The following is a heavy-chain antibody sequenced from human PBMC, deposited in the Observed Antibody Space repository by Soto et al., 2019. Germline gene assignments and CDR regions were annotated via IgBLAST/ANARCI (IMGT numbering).Heavy chain of an antibody. D-gene: IGHD2-21*01. V-gene: IGHV1-3*01. CDR2: INAANGDT. Sequence: QVPLVQSGAEVKKPGASVKVSCMASGYTFTSYAIPWVRQAPGQMPEWLGWINAANGDTKYSRKFQGRVTITRDTSASTAYMELSSLRSEDTAIYYCGRSAVDDTRHILYNAMDVWGQGTTVTVSS. CDR1: GYTFTSYA. J-gene: IGHJ6*02. CDR3: GRSAVDDTRHILYNAMDV.